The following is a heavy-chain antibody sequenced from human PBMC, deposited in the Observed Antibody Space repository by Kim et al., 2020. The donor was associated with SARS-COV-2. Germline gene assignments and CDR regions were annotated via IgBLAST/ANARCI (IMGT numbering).Heavy chain of an antibody. D-gene: IGHD3-3*01. J-gene: IGHJ4*02. CDR2: INHSGST. CDR1: GGSFSGYY. Sequence: SETLSLTCAVYGGSFSGYYWSWISQPPGKGLEWIGEINHSGSTNYNPSLKSRVTISVDTSKNQFSLKLSSVTAADTAVYYCARGRNQRQITIFGVVIRGFHFWGQGTLVTVSS. V-gene: IGHV4-34*01. CDR3: ARGRNQRQITIFGVVIRGFHF.